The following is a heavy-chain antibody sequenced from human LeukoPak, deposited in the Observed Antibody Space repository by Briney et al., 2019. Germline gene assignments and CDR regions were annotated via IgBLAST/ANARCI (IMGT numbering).Heavy chain of an antibody. CDR3: TRQATYSYGPASDRNYYYYYYMDV. V-gene: IGHV3-73*01. D-gene: IGHD5-18*01. CDR2: IRSKANSYAT. CDR1: GFTFSGSA. J-gene: IGHJ6*03. Sequence: GGSLRLSCAASGFTFSGSAMHWVRRASGKGLEWVGRIRSKANSYATAYAASVKGRFTISRDDSKNTAYLQMNSLKTEDTAVYYCTRQATYSYGPASDRNYYYYYYMDVWGKGTTVTVSS.